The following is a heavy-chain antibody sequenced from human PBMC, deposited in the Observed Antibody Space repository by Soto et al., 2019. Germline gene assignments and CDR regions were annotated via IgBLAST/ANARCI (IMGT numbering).Heavy chain of an antibody. J-gene: IGHJ6*02. CDR3: ARDSGSYYGSGSYPNYYYYGMDV. Sequence: PSETLSLTCTVSGGSISSGGYYWSWIRQHPGKGLEWIGYIYYSGSTYYNPSLKSRVTISVDTSKNQFSLKLSSVTAADTAVYYCARDSGSYYGSGSYPNYYYYGMDVWGQGTTVTVSS. CDR1: GGSISSGGYY. CDR2: IYYSGST. D-gene: IGHD3-10*01. V-gene: IGHV4-31*03.